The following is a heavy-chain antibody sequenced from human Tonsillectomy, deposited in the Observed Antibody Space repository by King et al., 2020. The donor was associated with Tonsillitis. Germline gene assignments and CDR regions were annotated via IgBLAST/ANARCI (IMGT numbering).Heavy chain of an antibody. CDR1: GYSFTSYW. V-gene: IGHV5-51*01. J-gene: IGHJ4*02. CDR2: IYPGDSDT. D-gene: IGHD1-26*01. Sequence: VQLVESGAEVKKPGESLKISCKGSGYSFTSYWIGWVRQMPGKGLEWMGIIYPGDSDTRYSPSFQGQVTISADQSISTAYLQWSSLKASDTAMYYCARLGPYLGATRPFDYWGQGTLVTVSS. CDR3: ARLGPYLGATRPFDY.